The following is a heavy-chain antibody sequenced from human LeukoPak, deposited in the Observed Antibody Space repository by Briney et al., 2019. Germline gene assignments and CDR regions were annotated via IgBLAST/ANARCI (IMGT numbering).Heavy chain of an antibody. J-gene: IGHJ6*03. CDR1: GYTFTSYA. CDR2: VNPNSGNT. CDR3: ARSGYYDSSGYYLGDGYYYYYMDV. Sequence: ASVKVSCKASGYTFTSYAMHWVRQAPGQGLEWMGWVNPNSGNTGYAQKFQGRVTMTRNTSISTAYMELSSLRSEDTAVYYCARSGYYDSSGYYLGDGYYYYYMDVWGKGTTVTISS. V-gene: IGHV1-8*02. D-gene: IGHD3-22*01.